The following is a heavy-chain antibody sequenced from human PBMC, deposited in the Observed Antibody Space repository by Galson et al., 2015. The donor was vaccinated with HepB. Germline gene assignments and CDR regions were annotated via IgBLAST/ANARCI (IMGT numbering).Heavy chain of an antibody. CDR3: ARTGPVQGVIITLGLWAFDI. J-gene: IGHJ3*02. CDR2: INPNSGGT. Sequence: SVKVSCKASGYTFTGYYMHWVRQAPGQGLEWMGRINPNSGGTNYAQKFQGRVTMTRDTSISTAYMELSRLRSDDTAVYYCARTGPVQGVIITLGLWAFDIWGQGTMVTVSS. V-gene: IGHV1-2*06. D-gene: IGHD3-10*01. CDR1: GYTFTGYY.